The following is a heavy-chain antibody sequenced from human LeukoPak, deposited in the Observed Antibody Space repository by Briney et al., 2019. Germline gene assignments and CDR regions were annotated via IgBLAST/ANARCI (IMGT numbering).Heavy chain of an antibody. Sequence: GGSLRLSCAASGFTFSSYAMSWVRQAPGKGLEGVSAISGSGGSTYYADSVEGRFTISRDNSKNTLYLQMNSLRAEDTAVYYCAKGPFSGVVISADLYYFDYWGQGTLVTVSS. CDR3: AKGPFSGVVISADLYYFDY. V-gene: IGHV3-23*01. CDR2: ISGSGGST. J-gene: IGHJ4*02. D-gene: IGHD3-3*01. CDR1: GFTFSSYA.